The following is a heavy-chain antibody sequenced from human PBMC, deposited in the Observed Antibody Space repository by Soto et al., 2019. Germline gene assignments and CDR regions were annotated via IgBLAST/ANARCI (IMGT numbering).Heavy chain of an antibody. CDR2: IIPILGIA. Sequence: QVQLVHSGAEVKKPGSSVKVSCKASGGTFSSYTISWVRQAPGQGLEWMGRIIPILGIANYAQKFQGRVTITADKSTSTAYMELSSLRSEDTAVYYCARDAGYSSGYFDLWGRGTLVTVSS. CDR3: ARDAGYSSGYFDL. V-gene: IGHV1-69*04. D-gene: IGHD6-19*01. CDR1: GGTFSSYT. J-gene: IGHJ2*01.